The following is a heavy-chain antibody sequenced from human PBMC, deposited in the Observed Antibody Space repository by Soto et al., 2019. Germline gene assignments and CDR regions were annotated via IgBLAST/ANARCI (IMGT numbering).Heavy chain of an antibody. CDR1: GGSFSGYY. D-gene: IGHD6-19*01. J-gene: IGHJ5*02. CDR3: ARAYSSGCYWFDP. V-gene: IGHV4-34*01. CDR2: LDHSGSP. Sequence: PSETLSLTCAVSGGSFSGYYWSWIRQPPGKGLEWIGELDHSGSPNYNPSLNSRVTMSIDTSKSQFSLKLNSVTAADTAVYFCARAYSSGCYWFDPWGQGTLVTVSS.